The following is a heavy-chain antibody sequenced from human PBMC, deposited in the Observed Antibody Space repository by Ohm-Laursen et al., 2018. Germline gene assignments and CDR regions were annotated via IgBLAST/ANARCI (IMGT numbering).Heavy chain of an antibody. CDR3: ANLDCTGLNCHIH. V-gene: IGHV1-18*01. D-gene: IGHD2-8*02. CDR1: GYTFTSYG. J-gene: IGHJ4*02. Sequence: GSSVKVSCNASGYTFTSYGISWVRQAPGQGLEWMGWISAYNGNTNYAQKLQGRVTMTTDTSTSTAYMELSSLRSEDTAVYYCANLDCTGLNCHIHWGQGTLVTVSS. CDR2: ISAYNGNT.